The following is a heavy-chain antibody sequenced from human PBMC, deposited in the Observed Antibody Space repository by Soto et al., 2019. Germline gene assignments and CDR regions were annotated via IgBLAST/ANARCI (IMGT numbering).Heavy chain of an antibody. CDR2: ISSSSSYI. Sequence: PGGSLRLSCAASGFTFSSYSMNWVRQAPGKGLEWASSISSSSSYIYYADSVKGRFTISRDNAKNSLYLQMNSLRAEDTAVYYCARDTQVLLDSAFMGDSSGYYYIYYYYGMDVWGQGTTVTVSS. CDR3: ARDTQVLLDSAFMGDSSGYYYIYYYYGMDV. V-gene: IGHV3-21*01. D-gene: IGHD3-22*01. CDR1: GFTFSSYS. J-gene: IGHJ6*02.